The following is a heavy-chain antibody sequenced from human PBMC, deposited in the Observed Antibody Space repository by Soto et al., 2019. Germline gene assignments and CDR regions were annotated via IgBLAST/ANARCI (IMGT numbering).Heavy chain of an antibody. Sequence: QVPLVQSGAEVKKPGASVKVSCKTSGYTFTSYGISWVRQAPGQGLEWMGWLNPNNGDTNYAQNLQGRVTMTADTSTSTAYMELRSLRSDDTAVYYCARGGSSVGLGWFDPWGQGTLVTVSS. CDR3: ARGGSSVGLGWFDP. V-gene: IGHV1-18*01. J-gene: IGHJ5*02. CDR1: GYTFTSYG. CDR2: LNPNNGDT. D-gene: IGHD2-2*01.